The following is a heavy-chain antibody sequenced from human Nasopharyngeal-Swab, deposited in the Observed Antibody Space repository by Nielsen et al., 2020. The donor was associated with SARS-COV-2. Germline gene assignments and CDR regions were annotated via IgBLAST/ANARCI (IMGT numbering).Heavy chain of an antibody. V-gene: IGHV4-61*02. CDR2: IYNSGST. Sequence: SETLSLTCTVSGGSISSGSYYWSWIRQPAGKGLEWIGRIYNSGSTNYNTSLKSRATISVDTSKNQFSLKLSSVTAADTAVYYCAREATGTTRVLDYWGQGTLVTVSS. CDR1: GGSISSGSYY. D-gene: IGHD1-1*01. CDR3: AREATGTTRVLDY. J-gene: IGHJ4*02.